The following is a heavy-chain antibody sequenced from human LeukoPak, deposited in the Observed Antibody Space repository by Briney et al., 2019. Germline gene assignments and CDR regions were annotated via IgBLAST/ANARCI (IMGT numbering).Heavy chain of an antibody. V-gene: IGHV5-51*01. Sequence: GESLKISCKGSGYSFTNYWIGWVRQMPGKGLEWMGIIYPADSDTRYSPSFQGQVTISADKSISTAYLQWSSLKASDTAMYYCARLINYYDSSGYYWDYWGQGTLVTVSS. CDR3: ARLINYYDSSGYYWDY. J-gene: IGHJ4*02. D-gene: IGHD3-22*01. CDR2: IYPADSDT. CDR1: GYSFTNYW.